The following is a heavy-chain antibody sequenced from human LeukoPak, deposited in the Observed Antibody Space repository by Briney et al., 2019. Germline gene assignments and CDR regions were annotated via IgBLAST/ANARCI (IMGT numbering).Heavy chain of an antibody. Sequence: SETLSLTCTVSGYSISSGYYWGWIRQPPGKGLEWIGSIYHSGSTYYNPSLKSRVTISVDTSKNQFSLKLSSVTAADTAVYYCARAPTVRPGFDYWGQGTLVTVSS. CDR1: GYSISSGYY. CDR3: ARAPTVRPGFDY. V-gene: IGHV4-38-2*02. CDR2: IYHSGST. D-gene: IGHD4-17*01. J-gene: IGHJ4*02.